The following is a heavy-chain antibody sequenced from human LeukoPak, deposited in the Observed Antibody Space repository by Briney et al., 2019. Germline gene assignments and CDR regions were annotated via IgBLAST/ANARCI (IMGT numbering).Heavy chain of an antibody. CDR3: ARDTYRIAVAGTNWFDP. D-gene: IGHD6-19*01. CDR2: IYTSGST. Sequence: SETLSLTCTVSGGSISSYYWSWIRQPAGKGLEWLGRIYTSGSTNYNPSLKSRVTMSVDTSKNQFSLKLSSVTAADTAVYYCARDTYRIAVAGTNWFDPWGQGTLVTVSS. CDR1: GGSISSYY. J-gene: IGHJ5*02. V-gene: IGHV4-4*07.